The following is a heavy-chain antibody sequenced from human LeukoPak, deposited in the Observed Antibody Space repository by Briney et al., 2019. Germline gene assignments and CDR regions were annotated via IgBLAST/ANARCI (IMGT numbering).Heavy chain of an antibody. V-gene: IGHV3-23*01. CDR1: GFTFSSYA. J-gene: IGHJ3*02. D-gene: IGHD6-19*01. Sequence: PGGSLRLSCAASGFTFSSYAMSWVRQAPGKGLEWVSAISGRGGHTYYADSVKGRFTISRDESKNTLYLQMNSLRAEDTAVCYCAKTYSSGWSTGIDDAFDIWGQGTMVTVSS. CDR2: ISGRGGHT. CDR3: AKTYSSGWSTGIDDAFDI.